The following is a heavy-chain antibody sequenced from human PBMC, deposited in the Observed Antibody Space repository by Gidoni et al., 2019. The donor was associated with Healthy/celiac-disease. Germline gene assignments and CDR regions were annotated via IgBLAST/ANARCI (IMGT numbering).Heavy chain of an antibody. CDR3: ARDRFGSSTTARGPVNYYYGMDV. D-gene: IGHD6-13*01. V-gene: IGHV4-59*01. CDR2: IYYSGST. J-gene: IGHJ6*02. CDR1: GGSISSYY. Sequence: QVQLQESGPGLVKPSETLSLTCTVSGGSISSYYWSWIRQPPGKGLEWIGYIYYSGSTNYNPSLKSRVTISVDTSKNQFSLKLSSVTAADTAVYYCARDRFGSSTTARGPVNYYYGMDVWGQGTTVTVSS.